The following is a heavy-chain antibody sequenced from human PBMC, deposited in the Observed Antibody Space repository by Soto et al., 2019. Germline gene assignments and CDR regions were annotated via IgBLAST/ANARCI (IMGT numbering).Heavy chain of an antibody. CDR3: ARGGQYSSSSFDY. CDR1: GYTFTSYG. CDR2: ISAYNGNT. J-gene: IGHJ4*02. V-gene: IGHV1-18*01. D-gene: IGHD6-6*01. Sequence: QVQLVQSGADVKKPGASVKVSCKASGYTFTSYGISWVRQAPGQGLEWMGCISAYNGNTNDAQKLQGRVTMNTDTSTRTASMELRSLISDEAAVDYCARGGQYSSSSFDYWGQGTMVTVSS.